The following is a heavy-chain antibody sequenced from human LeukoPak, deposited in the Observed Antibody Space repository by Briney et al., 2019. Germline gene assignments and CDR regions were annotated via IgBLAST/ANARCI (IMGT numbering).Heavy chain of an antibody. CDR3: ARSGVFTGYDAFDI. CDR1: GGSINISY. V-gene: IGHV4-59*08. J-gene: IGHJ3*02. D-gene: IGHD6-13*01. Sequence: KPSETLSLTCTVSGGSINISYWSWIRQPPGKGLEWIGYIYYGGSTNYNPSLKSRVTISVDTSKNQYSLKLSSVTAADTAVYYCARSGVFTGYDAFDIWGQGTRVTVSS. CDR2: IYYGGST.